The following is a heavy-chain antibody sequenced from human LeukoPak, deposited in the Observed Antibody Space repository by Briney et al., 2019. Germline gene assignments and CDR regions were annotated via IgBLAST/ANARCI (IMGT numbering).Heavy chain of an antibody. Sequence: PSETLSLTFTVSGVSISNSSYYWGWVRQPPGKGLEWIGSFYYTENTYYSRALESRDTISVDTSKNQFSLKLRSVTAADTALYYCAFKVGATGHDAFDIWGQGTMVTVS. V-gene: IGHV4-39*01. CDR1: GVSISNSSYY. D-gene: IGHD1-26*01. J-gene: IGHJ3*02. CDR3: AFKVGATGHDAFDI. CDR2: FYYTENT.